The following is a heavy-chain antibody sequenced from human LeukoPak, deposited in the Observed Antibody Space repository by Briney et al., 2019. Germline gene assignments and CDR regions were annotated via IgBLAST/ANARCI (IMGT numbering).Heavy chain of an antibody. J-gene: IGHJ4*02. CDR3: AKAHGVNFYDY. V-gene: IGHV3-23*01. Sequence: GGSLRLSCAASGFNFNNYAMSWVRQAPGKGLEWVSDVSGSGGGTYYADSVEGRFTTYRDRSKNTLYLQMNSLRAEDTAVYYCAKAHGVNFYDYWGQGTLVTVSS. CDR1: GFNFNNYA. CDR2: VSGSGGGT. D-gene: IGHD2/OR15-2a*01.